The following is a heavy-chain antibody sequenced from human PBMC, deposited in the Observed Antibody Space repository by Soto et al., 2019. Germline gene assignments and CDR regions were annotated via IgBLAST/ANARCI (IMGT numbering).Heavy chain of an antibody. J-gene: IGHJ6*02. D-gene: IGHD2-2*01. V-gene: IGHV3-74*03. Sequence: GGSLRLSCAASVFTFSNFWMHWVRQAPGKGLVWVSRTYSDGSGPMYADSVKGRFTISRDNAKSTLYLQMNSLRAEDTAVYYCARACTSTTCYWGMDVWGQGTTVTVSS. CDR1: VFTFSNFW. CDR2: TYSDGSGP. CDR3: ARACTSTTCYWGMDV.